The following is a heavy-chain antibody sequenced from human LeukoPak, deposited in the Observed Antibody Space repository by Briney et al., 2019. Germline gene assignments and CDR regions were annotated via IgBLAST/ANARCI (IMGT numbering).Heavy chain of an antibody. V-gene: IGHV4-59*08. CDR3: ARQYYYDGSGPFQH. J-gene: IGHJ1*01. CDR2: IYYSGSTY. CDR1: GGSISSYY. Sequence: SETLSLTCTVSGGSISSYYRSWIRQPPGKGLEWIGYIYYSGSTYYYNPSLKSRVTMSVGTSKNQFSLKLSSVTAADTAVYYCARQYYYDGSGPFQHWGQGTLVTVSS. D-gene: IGHD3-22*01.